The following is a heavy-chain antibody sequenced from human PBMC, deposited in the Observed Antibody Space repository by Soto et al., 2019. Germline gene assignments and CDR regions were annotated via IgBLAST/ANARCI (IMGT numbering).Heavy chain of an antibody. D-gene: IGHD6-6*01. J-gene: IGHJ6*02. Sequence: QVQLVESGGGVVQPGRSLRLSCAASGFTFSNYGMHWVRQAPGKGLEWVALISYDGNDQYYADSVKGRFTISRDNSQNTLFLQMNSLRPEDTAVYYCAKCPSRYYYGMDVWGQGTTVTVSS. CDR3: AKCPSRYYYGMDV. V-gene: IGHV3-30*18. CDR1: GFTFSNYG. CDR2: ISYDGNDQ.